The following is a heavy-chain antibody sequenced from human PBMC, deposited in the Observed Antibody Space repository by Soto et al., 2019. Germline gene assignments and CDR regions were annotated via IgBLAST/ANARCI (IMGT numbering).Heavy chain of an antibody. J-gene: IGHJ4*02. D-gene: IGHD6-19*01. CDR2: ISAYNGNT. V-gene: IGHV1-18*01. CDR1: GYTFTSYG. Sequence: QVQLVQSGAEVKKPGASVKVSCKASGYTFTSYGISWVRQAPGQGLEWMGWISAYNGNTNYAQKLQGRVTMTTDTSTSTAYMELRSLRSDGPAVYYCASPSYSSGWYYFDSWGQGTLVTVSS. CDR3: ASPSYSSGWYYFDS.